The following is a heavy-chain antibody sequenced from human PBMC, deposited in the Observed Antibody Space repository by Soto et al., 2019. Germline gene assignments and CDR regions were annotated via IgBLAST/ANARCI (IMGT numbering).Heavy chain of an antibody. Sequence: DVQLLESGGGLVQPGKSLRLSCAASGFSFISYAMSWVRQVPGKRLEWVSSISDSGGRTFYAESVEDRFTISRDDSTSTLFLQMNSLRAEDTAIYYCTKGGVRFLEWLGDVWGQGTTVTVSS. J-gene: IGHJ6*02. D-gene: IGHD3-3*01. CDR1: GFSFISYA. CDR3: TKGGVRFLEWLGDV. V-gene: IGHV3-23*01. CDR2: ISDSGGRT.